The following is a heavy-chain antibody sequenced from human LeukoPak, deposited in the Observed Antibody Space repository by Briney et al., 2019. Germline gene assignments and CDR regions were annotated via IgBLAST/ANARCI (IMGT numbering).Heavy chain of an antibody. V-gene: IGHV4-34*01. Sequence: PSETLSLTCAAYGGSFSGYYWSWIRQPPGKGLEWIGEINHSGSTNYNPSLKSRVTISVDTSKNQFSLKLSSVTAADTAVYYCARTDIVVVPAAGGGERSNWFDPWGQGTLVTVSS. D-gene: IGHD2-2*01. CDR2: INHSGST. CDR1: GGSFSGYY. CDR3: ARTDIVVVPAAGGGERSNWFDP. J-gene: IGHJ5*02.